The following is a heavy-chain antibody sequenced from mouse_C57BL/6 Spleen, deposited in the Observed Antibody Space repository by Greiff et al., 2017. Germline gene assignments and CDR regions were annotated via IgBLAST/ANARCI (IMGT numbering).Heavy chain of an antibody. CDR2: ISSGSSTI. J-gene: IGHJ4*01. CDR1: GFTFSDYG. CDR3: ARSFSYYYAMDY. V-gene: IGHV5-17*01. Sequence: EVQLQESGGGLVKPGGSLKLSCAASGFTFSDYGMHWVRQAPEKGLEWVAYISSGSSTIYYADTVKGRFTISRDNAKNTLFLQMTSLGSEDTAMYYCARSFSYYYAMDYWGQGTSVTVSS.